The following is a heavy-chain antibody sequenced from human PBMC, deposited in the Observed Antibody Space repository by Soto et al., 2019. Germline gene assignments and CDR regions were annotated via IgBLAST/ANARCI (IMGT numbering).Heavy chain of an antibody. CDR2: ISGFNGNT. J-gene: IGHJ4*02. Sequence: QVQLVQSGAEVKKPGASVKVSCKASGYTFNFYGITWVRQAPGQGLEWMGWISGFNGNTNYAADLQGRVTRTTDTSTSTAYMELRGLRSDDTAVYYCARSGVSSGHESPDFDSWGQGTLVTVSS. D-gene: IGHD6-25*01. CDR3: ARSGVSSGHESPDFDS. CDR1: GYTFNFYG. V-gene: IGHV1-18*01.